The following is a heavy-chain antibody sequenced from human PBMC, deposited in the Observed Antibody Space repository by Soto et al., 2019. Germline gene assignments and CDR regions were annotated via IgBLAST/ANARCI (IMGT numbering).Heavy chain of an antibody. CDR3: ARDGQDTYSSGWYNSNWFDP. CDR2: INAGNGNT. D-gene: IGHD6-19*01. J-gene: IGHJ5*02. V-gene: IGHV1-3*01. Sequence: ASVKVSCKASGYNFTSYAMHWVRQAPRQRLEWMGWINAGNGNTKYSQKFQGRVTITRDTSASTAYMELSSLRSEDTAVYYCARDGQDTYSSGWYNSNWFDPWGQGTLVTVSS. CDR1: GYNFTSYA.